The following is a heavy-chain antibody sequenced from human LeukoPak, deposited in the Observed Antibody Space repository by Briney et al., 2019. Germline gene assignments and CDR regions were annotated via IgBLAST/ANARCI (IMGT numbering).Heavy chain of an antibody. CDR1: GGSISSSHYY. CDR2: IYYSGTT. CDR3: ARQSSDYYYYYIDV. V-gene: IGHV4-39*01. J-gene: IGHJ6*03. Sequence: SETLSLTCTVSGGSISSSHYYWGWIRQSPGKGLEWIGSIYYSGTTYYNPSLESRVTISDDTSKNRFSLMLTSLTAADTAVYYCARQSSDYYYYYIDVWGEGTTVIVSS.